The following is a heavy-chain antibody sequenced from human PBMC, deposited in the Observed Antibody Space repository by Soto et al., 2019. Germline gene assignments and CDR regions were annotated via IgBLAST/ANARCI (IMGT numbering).Heavy chain of an antibody. CDR1: GGSISSGDYY. CDR3: ARMGDYGEGVGWFDP. Sequence: QVQLQESGPGLVKPSQTLSLTCTVSGGSISSGDYYWSWIRQPPGKGLEWIGYIYYSGSTYYNPSLKSRVTISVDTSKNQFSLKLSSVTAADTAVYYCARMGDYGEGVGWFDPWGQGTLVTVSS. D-gene: IGHD4-17*01. CDR2: IYYSGST. J-gene: IGHJ5*02. V-gene: IGHV4-30-4*01.